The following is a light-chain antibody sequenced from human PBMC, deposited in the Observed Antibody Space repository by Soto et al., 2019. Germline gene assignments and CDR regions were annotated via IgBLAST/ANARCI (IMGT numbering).Light chain of an antibody. CDR1: QSVSSN. J-gene: IGKJ1*01. V-gene: IGKV3-15*01. Sequence: EIVMTQSPATLSVSPGERATLSCRASQSVSSNLAWYQQKPGQAPRLLIYGASTRATGIPARFSGSGSGTKFTLTISSLQSEDFAVYYFQQYNNWQTFGQGTKVDIK. CDR3: QQYNNWQT. CDR2: GAS.